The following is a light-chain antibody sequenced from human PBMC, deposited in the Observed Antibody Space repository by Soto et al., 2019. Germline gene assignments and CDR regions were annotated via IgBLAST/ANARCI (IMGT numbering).Light chain of an antibody. J-gene: IGLJ2*01. CDR3: QTWGTGIP. Sequence: QTVVTQSPSAAASLGASVKLTCTLSRGHSRYTIAWHQKQPEKGPRYLMKVESDGSHSKGDGIPDRFSGSSSGAERYLIISGLQSEDEADYYCQTWGTGIPFGGGTKLTVL. CDR1: RGHSRYT. V-gene: IGLV4-69*01. CDR2: VESDGSH.